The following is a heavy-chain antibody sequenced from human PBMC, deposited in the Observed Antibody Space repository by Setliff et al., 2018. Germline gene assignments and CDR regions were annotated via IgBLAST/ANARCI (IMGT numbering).Heavy chain of an antibody. J-gene: IGHJ6*02. Sequence: SETLSLTCTVSGASIGSGSHYWSWIRQPAGRGLEWIGRIYTSGTTNYSPSLKSRVSISADTAKNVISLKLNSVTAADTAVYFCAREYVVISFVRNTHSHYGMDVWGQGTTVTVSS. CDR3: AREYVVISFVRNTHSHYGMDV. D-gene: IGHD2-21*01. V-gene: IGHV4-61*02. CDR2: IYTSGTT. CDR1: GASIGSGSHY.